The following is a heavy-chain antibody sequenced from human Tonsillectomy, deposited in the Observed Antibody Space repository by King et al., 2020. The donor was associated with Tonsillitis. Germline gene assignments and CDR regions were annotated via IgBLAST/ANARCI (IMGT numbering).Heavy chain of an antibody. V-gene: IGHV3-23*04. D-gene: IGHD3-3*01. Sequence: VQLVQSGGGLVQPGGSLRLSCAASGFIFSTYAMSWGRQAPGKGLEWVSAISGSGGSTYYADSVKGRFTISRDNSKNTLYVKMNSLRAEDTAVYYCAHVGGGFYDLWSGDYDYWGQGTLVTVSS. CDR2: ISGSGGST. CDR1: GFIFSTYA. J-gene: IGHJ4*02. CDR3: AHVGGGFYDLWSGDYDY.